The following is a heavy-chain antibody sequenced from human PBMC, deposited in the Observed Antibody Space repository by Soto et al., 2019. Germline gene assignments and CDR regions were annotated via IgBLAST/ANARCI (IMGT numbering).Heavy chain of an antibody. CDR1: GFPFSNYA. CDR2: LSGSGVST. CDR3: AKIESRFFYDSTGYYPVDY. V-gene: IGHV3-23*01. D-gene: IGHD3-22*01. J-gene: IGHJ4*02. Sequence: QLLESGGGLVQPGGSLRLSCVASGFPFSNYAMTWVRQAPGKGLEWVSALSGSGVSTYYADSVMGRFTISRDNSKNTVYLRMNSLRAEDTAVYYCAKIESRFFYDSTGYYPVDYWGQGTLVTVSS.